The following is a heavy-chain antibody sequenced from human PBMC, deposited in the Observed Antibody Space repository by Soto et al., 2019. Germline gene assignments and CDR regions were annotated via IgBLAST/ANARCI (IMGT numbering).Heavy chain of an antibody. CDR3: ANDYGDYGLTYYFDY. J-gene: IGHJ4*02. V-gene: IGHV3-30*18. Sequence: QVQLVESGGGVVQPGRSLRLSCAASGFTFSSYGMHWVRQAPGKGLEWVAVISYDGSNKYYADSVKGRFTISRDNSKNTLYLQMNSLRAEDTAVYYCANDYGDYGLTYYFDYWGQGTLVTVSS. D-gene: IGHD4-17*01. CDR1: GFTFSSYG. CDR2: ISYDGSNK.